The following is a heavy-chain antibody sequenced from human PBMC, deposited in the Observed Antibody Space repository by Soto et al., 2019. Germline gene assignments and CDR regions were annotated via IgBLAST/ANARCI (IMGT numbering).Heavy chain of an antibody. CDR2: ISYSGFT. D-gene: IGHD6-6*01. V-gene: IGHV4-39*01. Sequence: HLQLQVSGPGLVKPSETLSLTCTVSGVSVTTTEYYWGWIRQSPGEGLEWMGTISYSGFTYHNPSLSSRVTISVDTSKNQFSLKVSSVTAADTAVYYCARQSPTSSQAGGWFAPWGRGTLVTVSS. CDR1: GVSVTTTEYY. J-gene: IGHJ5*02. CDR3: ARQSPTSSQAGGWFAP.